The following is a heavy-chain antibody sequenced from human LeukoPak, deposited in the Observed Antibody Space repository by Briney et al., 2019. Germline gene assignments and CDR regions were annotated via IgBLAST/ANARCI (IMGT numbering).Heavy chain of an antibody. J-gene: IGHJ4*02. CDR1: GFTFSSYW. V-gene: IGHV3-7*05. CDR3: ASSDDSSYRPWY. CDR2: IKQDGSEK. D-gene: IGHD3-22*01. Sequence: GGSLRLSCGASGFTFSSYWMSWVRQAPGKGLEWVANIKQDGSEKYYVDSVKGRFTISRDNAKNSLYLQMNSLRAEDTAVYYCASSDDSSYRPWYWGQGTLVTVSS.